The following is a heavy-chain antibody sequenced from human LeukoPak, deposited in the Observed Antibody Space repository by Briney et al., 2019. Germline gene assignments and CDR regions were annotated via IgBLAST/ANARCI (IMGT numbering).Heavy chain of an antibody. J-gene: IGHJ4*02. CDR3: ARASGGDWSLDY. CDR1: GYTFTGYY. D-gene: IGHD2-21*02. V-gene: IGHV1-2*02. CDR2: INPNSGGT. Sequence: ASVKVSCKASGYTFTGYYMHWVRQAPGQGLEWMGWINPNSGGTNYAQKFQGRVTMTRDTSTSTAYMELSRLRSDDTAVYYCARASGGDWSLDYWGQGTLVTVSS.